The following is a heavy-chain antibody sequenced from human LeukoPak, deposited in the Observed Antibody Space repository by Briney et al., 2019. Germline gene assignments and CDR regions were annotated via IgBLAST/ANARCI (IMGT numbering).Heavy chain of an antibody. D-gene: IGHD2-21*01. V-gene: IGHV1-2*02. CDR2: INPKSGDT. J-gene: IGHJ4*02. Sequence: EASVKVSCKAFGYTFTDHYVHWGRQAPGQGLEWMGWINPKSGDTKYVQKFQGRLTMTSDTPLRTAYMELTSLRSDDTAVFYCASYCGADCAPGGYWGQGTLVTVSS. CDR1: GYTFTDHY. CDR3: ASYCGADCAPGGY.